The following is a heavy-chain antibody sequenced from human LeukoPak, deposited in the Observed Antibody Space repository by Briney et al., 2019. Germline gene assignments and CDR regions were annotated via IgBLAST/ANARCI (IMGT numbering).Heavy chain of an antibody. J-gene: IGHJ4*02. CDR3: ARRTERWLQLIGYYFDY. Sequence: SETLSLTCAVYGGSFSGYYWSWIRQPPGKGLEWIGEINHSGSTNYNPSLKSRVTISVDTSKNQFSLKLSSVTAADTAVYYCARRTERWLQLIGYYFDYWGQGTLVTVSS. CDR1: GGSFSGYY. D-gene: IGHD5-12*01. V-gene: IGHV4-34*01. CDR2: INHSGST.